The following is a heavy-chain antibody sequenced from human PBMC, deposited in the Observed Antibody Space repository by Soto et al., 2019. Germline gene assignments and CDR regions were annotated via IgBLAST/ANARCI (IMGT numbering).Heavy chain of an antibody. D-gene: IGHD4-17*01. CDR2: MNPNSGDT. CDR1: GYTFRSYD. Sequence: QVQLVQSGAEVKKPGASVKVACKASGYTFRSYDINWVRQATGQGLEWMGWMNPNSGDTGYAQKFQGRVTMTRDTSIGTAYMELSSLTSEDTALYYCARDYGVNSGWFDPWGQGTLVTVSS. CDR3: ARDYGVNSGWFDP. V-gene: IGHV1-8*01. J-gene: IGHJ5*02.